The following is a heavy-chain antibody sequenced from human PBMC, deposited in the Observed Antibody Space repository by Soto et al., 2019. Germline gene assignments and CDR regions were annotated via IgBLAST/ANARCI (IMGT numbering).Heavy chain of an antibody. CDR1: GGSISSSNW. CDR3: ARVLLWFGELYYYGMDV. V-gene: IGHV4-4*02. D-gene: IGHD3-10*01. Sequence: TLSLTCAVSGGSISSSNWWSWVRQPPGKGLEWIGEIYHSGSTNYNPSLKSRVTISVDKSKNQFSLKLSSVTAADTAVYYCARVLLWFGELYYYGMDVWGQGTTVTVSS. CDR2: IYHSGST. J-gene: IGHJ6*02.